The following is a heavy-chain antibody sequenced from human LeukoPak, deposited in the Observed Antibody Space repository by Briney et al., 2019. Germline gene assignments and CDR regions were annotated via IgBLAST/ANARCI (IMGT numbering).Heavy chain of an antibody. CDR3: ARDRIKSGSYYFDY. Sequence: GGSLILFCAASAFTFSDYSMNWVRQAPGKGLEWVSYISGRSSTIYYADSVKGRFTISRDNAKNLMYLQMNSLRAEDTAVYYCARDRIKSGSYYFDYWGQGTLVTVSS. J-gene: IGHJ4*02. CDR2: ISGRSSTI. D-gene: IGHD1-26*01. V-gene: IGHV3-48*01. CDR1: AFTFSDYS.